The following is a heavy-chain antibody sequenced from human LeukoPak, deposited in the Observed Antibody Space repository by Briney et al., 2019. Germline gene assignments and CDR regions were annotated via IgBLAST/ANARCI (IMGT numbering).Heavy chain of an antibody. CDR1: GFTFSSYT. Sequence: GGSLRLSCAASGFTFSSYTMSWVRQAPGKGLEWVSTITTSDGNTYYADSVKGRFTISRDNSKNTLYLQMNSLRAEDTAVYYCARERARAFDIWGQGTMVTVSS. CDR3: ARERARAFDI. V-gene: IGHV3-23*01. J-gene: IGHJ3*02. CDR2: ITTSDGNT.